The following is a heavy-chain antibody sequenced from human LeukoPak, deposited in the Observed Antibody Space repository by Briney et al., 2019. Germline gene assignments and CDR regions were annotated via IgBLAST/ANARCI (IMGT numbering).Heavy chain of an antibody. Sequence: SETLSLTCTVSGGSISSSSYYWGWIRQPPGKGLEWIGSIYYSGSTYYNPSLKSRVTMAVDTSKNQFSLRVNSLTAVDTAIYYGARLNCGGGSCYSGKGNLDYWGQGTLVTVSS. D-gene: IGHD2-15*01. CDR1: GGSISSSSYY. J-gene: IGHJ4*02. CDR2: IYYSGST. CDR3: ARLNCGGGSCYSGKGNLDY. V-gene: IGHV4-39*01.